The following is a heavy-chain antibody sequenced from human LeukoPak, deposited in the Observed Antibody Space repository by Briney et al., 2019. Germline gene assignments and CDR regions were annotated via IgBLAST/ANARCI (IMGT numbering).Heavy chain of an antibody. CDR1: GFTVSSNY. CDR2: IYSGGST. J-gene: IGHJ4*02. CDR3: ASQYSSSWYRFDY. D-gene: IGHD6-13*01. Sequence: GGSLRLSCAASGFTVSSNYMSWVRQAPGKGLEWVSVIYSGGSTYYADSEKGRFTISRDNSKNTLYLQMNSLRAEDTAVYYCASQYSSSWYRFDYWGQGTLVTVSS. V-gene: IGHV3-66*02.